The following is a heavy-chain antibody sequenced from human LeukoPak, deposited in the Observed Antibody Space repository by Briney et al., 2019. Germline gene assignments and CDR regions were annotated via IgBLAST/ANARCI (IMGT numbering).Heavy chain of an antibody. D-gene: IGHD2-15*01. J-gene: IGHJ4*02. Sequence: SETLSLTCAVYGGSFSGYYWSWIRQPPGKGLEWIGEINHSGSTNYNPSLKSRVTISVDTSKNQFSLKLSSVTAADTAVYYCARAVGYCSGGSCYNQRGGFDYWGQGTLVTVSS. V-gene: IGHV4-34*01. CDR2: INHSGST. CDR3: ARAVGYCSGGSCYNQRGGFDY. CDR1: GGSFSGYY.